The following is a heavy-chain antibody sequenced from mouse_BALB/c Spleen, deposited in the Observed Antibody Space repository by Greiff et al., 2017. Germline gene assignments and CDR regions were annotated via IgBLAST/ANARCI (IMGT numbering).Heavy chain of an antibody. J-gene: IGHJ4*01. CDR2: ISYDGSN. Sequence: DVKLQESGPGLVKPSQSLSLTCSVTGYSITSGYYWNWIRQFPGNKLEWMGYISYDGSNNYNPSLKNRISITRDTSKNQFFLKLNSVTTEDTATYYCARDTARDYWGQGTSVTVSS. CDR3: ARDTARDY. V-gene: IGHV3-6*02. CDR1: GYSITSGYY.